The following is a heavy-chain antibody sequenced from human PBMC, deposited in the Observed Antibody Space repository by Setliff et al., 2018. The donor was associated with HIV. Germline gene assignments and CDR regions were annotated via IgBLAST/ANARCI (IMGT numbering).Heavy chain of an antibody. CDR2: INPNSGGT. CDR1: GYSFTGYY. J-gene: IGHJ6*03. CDR3: ARDIGGYWDYHYYMDV. D-gene: IGHD3-22*01. V-gene: IGHV1-2*02. Sequence: ASVKVSCKASGYSFTGYYMHWVRQAPGQGLEWMGWINPNSGGTQYAQKFQGRVTMTRDTSISTGSMELSRLRSDGTAVYYCARDIGGYWDYHYYMDVWGKGTTVTVSS.